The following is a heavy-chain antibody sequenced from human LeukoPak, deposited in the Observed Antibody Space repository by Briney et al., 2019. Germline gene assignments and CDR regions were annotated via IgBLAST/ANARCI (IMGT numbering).Heavy chain of an antibody. D-gene: IGHD2-2*01. CDR1: GGSFSGYY. J-gene: IGHJ5*02. CDR3: ARGPSVCSSTSCYVNWFDP. V-gene: IGHV4-34*01. Sequence: SETLSLTCAVYGGSFSGYYWSWNRQPPGKGLEWIGEINHSGSTNYNPSLKSRVTISVGTSKNQFSLKLSSVTAADTAVYYCARGPSVCSSTSCYVNWFDPWGQGTLVTVSS. CDR2: INHSGST.